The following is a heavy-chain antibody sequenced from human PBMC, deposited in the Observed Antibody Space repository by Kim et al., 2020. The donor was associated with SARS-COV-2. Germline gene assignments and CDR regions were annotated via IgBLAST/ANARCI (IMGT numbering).Heavy chain of an antibody. V-gene: IGHV3-23*01. J-gene: IGHJ4*02. CDR3: AKSTIGAAVIDY. D-gene: IGHD6-13*01. Sequence: YYADSVKGRFTISRDNSKNTLYLQMNSLRAEDTAVYYCAKSTIGAAVIDYWGQGTLVTVSS.